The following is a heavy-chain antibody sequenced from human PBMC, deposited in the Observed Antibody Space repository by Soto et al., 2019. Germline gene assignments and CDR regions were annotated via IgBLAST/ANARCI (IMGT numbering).Heavy chain of an antibody. V-gene: IGHV4-30-2*01. CDR2: IYHSGST. D-gene: IGHD6-19*01. CDR1: GGSISSGGYS. Sequence: SETLSLTCAVSGGSISSGGYSWSWIRQLPGKGLEWIGYIYHSGSTYYNPSLKSRVTISVDRSKNQFSLKLSSVTAADTAVYYCARDNIAVAGDNWFDPWGQGTLVTVSS. J-gene: IGHJ5*02. CDR3: ARDNIAVAGDNWFDP.